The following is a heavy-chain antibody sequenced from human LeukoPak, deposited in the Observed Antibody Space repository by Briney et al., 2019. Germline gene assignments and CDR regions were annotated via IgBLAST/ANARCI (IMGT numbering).Heavy chain of an antibody. D-gene: IGHD1-26*01. CDR1: GGSIRSYY. Sequence: PSETLTLTCTVSGGSIRSYYWSWIRQPPGKGLEWIGYIYYSGSTNYNPSLKSRVTISVDTSKNQFSLKLSSVTAADTAVYYCARAQWEPYFDYWGQGTLVTVSS. V-gene: IGHV4-59*08. CDR2: IYYSGST. CDR3: ARAQWEPYFDY. J-gene: IGHJ4*02.